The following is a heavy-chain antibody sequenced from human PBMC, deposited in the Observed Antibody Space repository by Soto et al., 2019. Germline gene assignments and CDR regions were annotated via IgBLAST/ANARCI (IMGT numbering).Heavy chain of an antibody. D-gene: IGHD4-17*01. CDR3: ARIRYGDHVHSQH. Sequence: QVQLVQSGTEVKKPGASVTVSCKASGYSFASYGFSWVRQAPGQGLEWMGWISAYKGSTKYAQKFQGRVTMTTDTSTSTAYMELRSLRLDDTAVYYCARIRYGDHVHSQHWGQGTRVTVSS. J-gene: IGHJ1*01. CDR1: GYSFASYG. V-gene: IGHV1-18*01. CDR2: ISAYKGST.